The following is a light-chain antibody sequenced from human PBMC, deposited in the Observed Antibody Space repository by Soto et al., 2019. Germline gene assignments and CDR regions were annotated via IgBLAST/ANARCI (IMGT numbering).Light chain of an antibody. V-gene: IGKV3-20*01. Sequence: EIVMTHSPSTLSLSPGERATLSCRASQSVSSSYLAWYQQKPGQAPRLLIYGASSRATGIPDMFSGSGSGTDSTLTISRLEPEDFAVYYCHQYDSSPLTFGGGTKVEIK. CDR1: QSVSSSY. CDR3: HQYDSSPLT. J-gene: IGKJ4*01. CDR2: GAS.